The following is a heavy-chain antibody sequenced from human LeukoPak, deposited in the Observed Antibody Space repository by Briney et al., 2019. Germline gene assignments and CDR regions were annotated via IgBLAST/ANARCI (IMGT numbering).Heavy chain of an antibody. D-gene: IGHD3-10*01. CDR1: GFTFSSYG. J-gene: IGHJ4*02. CDR2: ISYDGSNK. Sequence: GGSLRLSCAASGFTFSSYGMNWVRQAPGKGLEWVAVISYDGSNKYFADSVKGRFTISRDNSKNTLYLQMNSLRAEDTAVYYCAKAGRFGELSHWGQGTLVTVSS. CDR3: AKAGRFGELSH. V-gene: IGHV3-30*18.